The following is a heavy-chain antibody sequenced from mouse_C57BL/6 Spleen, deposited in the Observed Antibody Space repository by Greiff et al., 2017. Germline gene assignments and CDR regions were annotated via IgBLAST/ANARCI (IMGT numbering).Heavy chain of an antibody. V-gene: IGHV5-4*01. J-gene: IGHJ2*01. CDR1: GFTFSSYA. CDR2: ISDGGSYT. Sequence: EVHLVESGGGLVKPGGSLKLSCAASGFTFSSYAMSWVRQTPEKRLEWVATISDGGSYTYYPDNVKGRLTISRDNAKNNLYLQMSHLKSEDTAMYYCARVLYYGSTFDYWGQGTTLTVSS. CDR3: ARVLYYGSTFDY. D-gene: IGHD1-1*01.